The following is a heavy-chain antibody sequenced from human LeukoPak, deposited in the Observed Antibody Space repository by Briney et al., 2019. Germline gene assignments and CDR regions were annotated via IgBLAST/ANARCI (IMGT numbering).Heavy chain of an antibody. CDR1: GFTFKKYW. CDR3: TRYQYGSGSYGELNY. D-gene: IGHD3-10*01. CDR2: IKTKTDGGTT. J-gene: IGHJ4*02. Sequence: GESLRLSCAASGFTFKKYWMNWVRQAPGKGLEWVGRIKTKTDGGTTDYAAPVKDRFIISRDDSENTLYLQMNNLKTEDTAVYYCTRYQYGSGSYGELNYWGQGALVTVSP. V-gene: IGHV3-15*01.